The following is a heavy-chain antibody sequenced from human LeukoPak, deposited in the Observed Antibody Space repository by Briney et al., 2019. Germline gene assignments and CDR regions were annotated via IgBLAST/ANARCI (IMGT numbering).Heavy chain of an antibody. CDR3: ARDVATRASPIQH. CDR1: GGSISSGGYY. V-gene: IGHV4-31*03. D-gene: IGHD4-23*01. CDR2: IYYSGST. Sequence: SQTLSLTCTVSGGSISSGGYYWSWIRQHPGKGLEWIGYIYYSGSTYYNPSLKSRVTISVDTSKNQFSLKLSSVTAADTAVYYCARDVATRASPIQHWGQGTLVTVSS. J-gene: IGHJ1*01.